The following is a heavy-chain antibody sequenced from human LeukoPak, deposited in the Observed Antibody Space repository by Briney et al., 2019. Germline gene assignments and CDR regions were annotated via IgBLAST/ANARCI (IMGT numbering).Heavy chain of an antibody. CDR3: ARDYGSSWGSYWYFDL. CDR2: ISYDGSNK. V-gene: IGHV3-30-3*01. Sequence: PGGSLRLSCAASGFTFSSYAMHWVRQAPGKGLEWVAVISYDGSNKYYADSVKGRFTISRDNSKNTLYLQMNSLRAEDTAVYYCARDYGSSWGSYWYFDLWGRGTLVTVSS. D-gene: IGHD6-13*01. CDR1: GFTFSSYA. J-gene: IGHJ2*01.